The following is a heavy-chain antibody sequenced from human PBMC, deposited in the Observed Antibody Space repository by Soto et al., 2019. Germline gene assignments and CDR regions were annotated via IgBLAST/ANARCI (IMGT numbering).Heavy chain of an antibody. V-gene: IGHV3-30*04. J-gene: IGHJ5*02. CDR1: GFIFNTYA. CDR3: ARDRRGYSTSA. D-gene: IGHD6-13*01. CDR2: ISYEGSNK. Sequence: SLRLSCAASGFIFNTYAMHWVRQAPGKGLEWVAIISYEGSNKYYADSVKGRFTISRDNSRNTLSLQMNSLRPDDTAIYYCARDRRGYSTSAWGQGTLVTVSS.